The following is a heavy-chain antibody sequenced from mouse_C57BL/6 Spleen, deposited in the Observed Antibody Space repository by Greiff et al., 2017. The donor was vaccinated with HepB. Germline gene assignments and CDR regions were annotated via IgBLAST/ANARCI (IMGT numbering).Heavy chain of an antibody. Sequence: VQLQQSGPVLVKPGASVKMSCKASGYTFTDYYMNWVKQSHGKSLEWIGVINPYNGGTSYNQKFKGKATLTVDKSSSTAYMELNSLTSEDSAVYYCARGPYWYFDVWGTGTTVTVSS. V-gene: IGHV1-19*01. CDR3: ARGPYWYFDV. CDR1: GYTFTDYY. J-gene: IGHJ1*03. CDR2: INPYNGGT.